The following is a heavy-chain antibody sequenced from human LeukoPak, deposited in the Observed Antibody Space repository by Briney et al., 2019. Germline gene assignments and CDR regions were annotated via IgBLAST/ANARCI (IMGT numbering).Heavy chain of an antibody. D-gene: IGHD2-15*01. CDR1: GFTVSSNY. CDR2: LYSGGST. Sequence: GGSLRLSWAASGFTVSSNYMSWVRQAPGKGLEWVSVLYSGGSTNYADSVKGRFTISRDNSKNTLYLQMNSLRAEDTAVYYCAKASRVCCGCCRHQNLVDPWGQGTLVTVSS. V-gene: IGHV3-66*01. CDR3: AKASRVCCGCCRHQNLVDP. J-gene: IGHJ5*02.